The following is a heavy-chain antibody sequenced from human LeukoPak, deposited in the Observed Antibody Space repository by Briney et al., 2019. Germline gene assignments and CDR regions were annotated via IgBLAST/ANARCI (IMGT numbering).Heavy chain of an antibody. CDR3: ARAGDSSGWYGGDY. CDR2: MNPNSGNT. J-gene: IGHJ4*02. D-gene: IGHD6-19*01. CDR1: GYTFTSYD. V-gene: IGHV1-8*01. Sequence: ASVKVSCKASGYTFTSYDINWVRQATGQGLKWMGWMNPNSGNTGYAQKFQGRVTMTRNTSISTAYMELSSLRSEDTAVYYCARAGDSSGWYGGDYWGQGTLVTVSS.